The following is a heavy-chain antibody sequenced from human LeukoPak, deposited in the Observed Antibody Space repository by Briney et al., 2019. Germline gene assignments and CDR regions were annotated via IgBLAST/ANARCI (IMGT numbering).Heavy chain of an antibody. CDR2: IIPIFGTA. V-gene: IGHV1-69*05. CDR1: GYIFPNYD. CDR3: ARDLPADCSSTSCPKYYYYYGMDV. J-gene: IGHJ6*02. D-gene: IGHD2-2*01. Sequence: SVKVSCTASGYIFPNYDISWVRQAPGQGLEWMGGIIPIFGTANYAQKFQGRVTMTRDTSTSTVYMELSSLRSEDTAVYYCARDLPADCSSTSCPKYYYYYGMDVWGQGTTVTVSS.